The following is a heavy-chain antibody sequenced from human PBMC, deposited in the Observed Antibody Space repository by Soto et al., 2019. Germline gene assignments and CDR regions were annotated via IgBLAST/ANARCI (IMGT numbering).Heavy chain of an antibody. Sequence: ASVKVSCKASGYTFTSYGICWVRQAPGQGLEWMGWISAYNGNTNYAQKLQGRVTMTTDTSTSTAYMELRSLRSDDTAVYYCARARPSSSWYYYYYGMDVWGQGTTVTVSS. CDR1: GYTFTSYG. J-gene: IGHJ6*02. CDR3: ARARPSSSWYYYYYGMDV. V-gene: IGHV1-18*01. CDR2: ISAYNGNT. D-gene: IGHD6-13*01.